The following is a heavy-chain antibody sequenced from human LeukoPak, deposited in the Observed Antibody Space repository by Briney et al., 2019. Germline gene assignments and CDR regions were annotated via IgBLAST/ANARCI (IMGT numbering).Heavy chain of an antibody. J-gene: IGHJ4*02. CDR2: VYYTGTT. D-gene: IGHD3-10*01. V-gene: IGHV4-39*01. Sequence: PSETLSLTCTVSGGSIGSSDYYWGWIRQPPGKGLEWLGSVYYTGTTYYNPSLKSRLSISADTSKSQFSLKLRSVTAADTALYYCARRRTDSGGYYRFDYWGQGTLVTVSS. CDR3: ARRRTDSGGYYRFDY. CDR1: GGSIGSSDYY.